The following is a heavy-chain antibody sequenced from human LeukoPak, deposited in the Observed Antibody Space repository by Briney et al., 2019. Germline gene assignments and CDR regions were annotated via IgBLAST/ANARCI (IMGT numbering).Heavy chain of an antibody. J-gene: IGHJ4*02. CDR3: ARDQIVVVPAAVDY. D-gene: IGHD2-2*01. CDR1: GFTFSSYS. V-gene: IGHV3-21*01. CDR2: ISSSSSYI. Sequence: GGSLRLSCAASGFTFSSYSMNWVRQAPGKGLEWVSSISSSSSYIYYADSVKGRFTISRDNAKNSLYLHMNSLRAEDTAVYYCARDQIVVVPAAVDYWGQGTLVTVSS.